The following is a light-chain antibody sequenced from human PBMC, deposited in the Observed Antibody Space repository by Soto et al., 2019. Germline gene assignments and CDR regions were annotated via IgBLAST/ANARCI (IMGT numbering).Light chain of an antibody. V-gene: IGKV3D-15*01. J-gene: IGKJ4*01. CDR1: QSININ. CDR2: GAS. CDR3: QQYHNWPPLT. Sequence: EIVMTQSPATLSVSPGERVTLSCRASQSININLAWYQQKPCQAPRVLIYGASSRASGIPDRFSGSGSGTDFTLTISRLEHDDFAFYYCQQYHNWPPLTFGGGTRVEIK.